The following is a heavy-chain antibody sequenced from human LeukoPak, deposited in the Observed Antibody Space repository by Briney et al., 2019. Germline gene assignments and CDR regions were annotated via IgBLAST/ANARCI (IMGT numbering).Heavy chain of an antibody. CDR2: IYYSGST. Sequence: SETLSLTCTVSGGSISSGGYYWSWIRQHPGKGLEWIGYIYYSGSTYYNPSLKSRVIISVDTSKNQFSLKLSSVTAADTAVYYCAREVVPAAQIEYWGQGTLVTVSS. V-gene: IGHV4-31*03. D-gene: IGHD2-2*01. CDR1: GGSISSGGYY. CDR3: AREVVPAAQIEY. J-gene: IGHJ4*02.